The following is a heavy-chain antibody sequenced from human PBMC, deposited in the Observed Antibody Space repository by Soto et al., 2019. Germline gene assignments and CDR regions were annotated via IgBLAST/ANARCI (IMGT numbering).Heavy chain of an antibody. J-gene: IGHJ6*02. CDR3: ASREILTGYYRPYYYGMDV. D-gene: IGHD3-9*01. CDR1: GGTFSSYA. CDR2: IIPIFGTA. V-gene: IGHV1-69*13. Sequence: ASVKVSCKASGGTFSSYAISWVRQAPGQGLEWMGGIIPIFGTANYAQKFQGRVTITADESTSTAYMELSSLRSEDTAVYYCASREILTGYYRPYYYGMDVWGQGTTVTVSS.